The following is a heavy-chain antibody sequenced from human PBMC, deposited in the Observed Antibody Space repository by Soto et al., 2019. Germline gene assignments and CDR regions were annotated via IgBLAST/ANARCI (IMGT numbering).Heavy chain of an antibody. CDR1: GFTFSSYG. CDR2: ISYDGSNK. D-gene: IGHD7-27*01. Sequence: QVQLVESGGGVVQPGRSLRLSCAASGFTFSSYGMHWVRQAPGKGLEWVAVISYDGSNKYYADSVKGRFTISRDNSKNTLYLQMNSLRAEDTAVYYCAKDLLGPGRAYGMDVWCQVTTVTVSS. V-gene: IGHV3-30*18. CDR3: AKDLLGPGRAYGMDV. J-gene: IGHJ6*02.